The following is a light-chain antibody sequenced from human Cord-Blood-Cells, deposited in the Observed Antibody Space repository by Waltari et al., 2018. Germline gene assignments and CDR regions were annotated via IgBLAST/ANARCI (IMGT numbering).Light chain of an antibody. V-gene: IGLV2-23*01. CDR2: EGS. Sequence: QSALPQPASVSGSPGPSITLSCLGTSSDVGRHNLVAGYQQHPGKAPKLLIYEGSKRPSGVSNRFSGSKSGNTASLTISGLQAEDEADYYCCSYAGSSTFVVFGGGTKLTVL. J-gene: IGLJ2*01. CDR1: SSDVGRHNL. CDR3: CSYAGSSTFVV.